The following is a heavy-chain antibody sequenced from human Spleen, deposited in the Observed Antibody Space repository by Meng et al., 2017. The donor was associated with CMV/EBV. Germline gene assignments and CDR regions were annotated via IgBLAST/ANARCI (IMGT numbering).Heavy chain of an antibody. J-gene: IGHJ4*02. D-gene: IGHD6-13*01. CDR1: GGSFSGYY. CDR2: INHSGST. CDR3: AREPSPRPAAGN. V-gene: IGHV4-34*01. Sequence: SETLSLTCAVDGGSFSGYYWSWIRQPPGRGLEWIGEINHSGSTNYNPSLKSRVTISVDTSKNQFSLKLSSVTAADTAVYYCAREPSPRPAAGNWGQGTLVTVSS.